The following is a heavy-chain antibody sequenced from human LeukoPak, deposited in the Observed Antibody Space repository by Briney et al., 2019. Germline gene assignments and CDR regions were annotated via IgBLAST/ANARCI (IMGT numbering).Heavy chain of an antibody. J-gene: IGHJ4*02. CDR3: ARGQYYYDSSGSRYFDY. CDR2: IYTSGST. CDR1: GGSISSYY. Sequence: SETLSLTCTVSGGSISSYYWSWIRQPAGKGLEWIGRIYTSGSTNYNPSLKSRVTMSVDTSKNQFSLKLSSVTAADTAVYYCARGQYYYDSSGSRYFDYWAREPWSPSPQ. V-gene: IGHV4-4*07. D-gene: IGHD3-22*01.